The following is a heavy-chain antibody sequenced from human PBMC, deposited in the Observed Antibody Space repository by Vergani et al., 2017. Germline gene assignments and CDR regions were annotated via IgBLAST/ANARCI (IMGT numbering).Heavy chain of an antibody. V-gene: IGHV4-59*12. J-gene: IGHJ6*03. D-gene: IGHD6-13*01. CDR1: GVSITTYY. CDR2: IYYSGST. Sequence: QVRLQESGPGLVKPSETLSLICTVSGVSITTYYWSWVRQPPGKGLEWLGYIYYSGSTTYNPSLKSRVTMSVDTSKNQFSLKLSSVTAADTAVYYCAREIAAAGFSYYYYYMDVWGKGTTVTVSS. CDR3: AREIAAAGFSYYYYYMDV.